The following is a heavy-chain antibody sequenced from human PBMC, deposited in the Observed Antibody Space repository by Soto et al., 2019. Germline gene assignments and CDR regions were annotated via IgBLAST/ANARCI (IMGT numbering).Heavy chain of an antibody. J-gene: IGHJ3*02. CDR1: GFTFSSYA. Sequence: PGGSLRLSCAASGFTFSSYAMSWVRQAPGKGLEWVSAISGSGGSTYYADSVKGRFTISRDNSKNTLYLQMNSLRAEDTAVYYCAKNGVAARPTGGAAFDIWGQGTRVTVSS. V-gene: IGHV3-23*01. CDR2: ISGSGGST. D-gene: IGHD6-6*01. CDR3: AKNGVAARPTGGAAFDI.